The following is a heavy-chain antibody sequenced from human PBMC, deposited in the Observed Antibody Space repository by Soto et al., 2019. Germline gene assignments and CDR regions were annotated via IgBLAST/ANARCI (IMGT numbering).Heavy chain of an antibody. V-gene: IGHV4-59*01. J-gene: IGHJ3*02. D-gene: IGHD3-16*01. Sequence: SETLSLTCTVSGGSINSYYWSWIRQPPGKGLEWIGYIYYSGSTNYNPSLKSRVTISIDTSKNQFSLKRRSVTAADTAVYYCARKDGYDYIWGSSNAFDIWGQGTMVTVSS. CDR3: ARKDGYDYIWGSSNAFDI. CDR1: GGSINSYY. CDR2: IYYSGST.